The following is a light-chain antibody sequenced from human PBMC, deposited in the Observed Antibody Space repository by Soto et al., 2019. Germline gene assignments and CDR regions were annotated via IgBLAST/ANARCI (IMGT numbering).Light chain of an antibody. CDR1: RDVGSD. CDR2: AAS. CDR3: QQGYSFPVT. V-gene: IGKV1-6*01. Sequence: QITQSPSSLSASVGGKIIITCRASRDVGSDVSWYQQKPGQAPKLLVYAASSLQSGVPSRFSGSGSGTDFTLTIGSLQPEDFATYYCQQGYSFPVTFGGGTRWIS. J-gene: IGKJ4*01.